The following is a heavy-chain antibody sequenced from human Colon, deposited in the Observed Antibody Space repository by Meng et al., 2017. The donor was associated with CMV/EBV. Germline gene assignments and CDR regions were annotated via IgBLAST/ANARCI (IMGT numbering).Heavy chain of an antibody. CDR2: IYHSGNT. J-gene: IGHJ4*02. D-gene: IGHD3-9*01. CDR1: SISNTNCY. V-gene: IGHV4-30-4*01. CDR3: ARIAYYDIVTGYPDFDS. Sequence: SISNTNCYWSWIRQPPGKGLEWIGHIYHSGNTYHNPSLKSRLLMSVDTSKNHFSLNLRSVTAADTAVYYCARIAYYDIVTGYPDFDSWGQGTLVTVSS.